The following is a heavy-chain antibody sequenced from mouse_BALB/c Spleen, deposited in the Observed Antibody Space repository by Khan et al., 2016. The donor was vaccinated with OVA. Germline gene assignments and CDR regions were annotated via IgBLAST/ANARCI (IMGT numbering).Heavy chain of an antibody. CDR1: GFSLNTYG. Sequence: VQLQESGPGLVQPSQSLSITCTVSGFSLNTYGVHWVRQSPGKGLEWLGVIWSGGSTDYNAPFISRLSISKDSSKSQVFFKMNSLQVNDTAIYYCARNYDYDESLAYWGQGTLVTVSA. CDR2: IWSGGST. J-gene: IGHJ3*01. V-gene: IGHV2-2*02. CDR3: ARNYDYDESLAY. D-gene: IGHD2-4*01.